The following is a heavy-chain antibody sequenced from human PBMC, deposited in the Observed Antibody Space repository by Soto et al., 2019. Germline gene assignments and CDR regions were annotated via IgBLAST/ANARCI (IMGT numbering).Heavy chain of an antibody. CDR3: ANLFWYDGWDGEVFDY. CDR2: ISGSGGST. D-gene: IGHD3-9*01. CDR1: GFTFSSYA. J-gene: IGHJ4*02. Sequence: GGSLRLSCAASGFTFSSYAMSWVRQAPGKGLESVSAISGSGGSTYYADSVKGRFTISRDNSKNTLYLQMNSLRAEDTAVYYCANLFWYDGWDGEVFDYWGQGTLVTVSS. V-gene: IGHV3-23*01.